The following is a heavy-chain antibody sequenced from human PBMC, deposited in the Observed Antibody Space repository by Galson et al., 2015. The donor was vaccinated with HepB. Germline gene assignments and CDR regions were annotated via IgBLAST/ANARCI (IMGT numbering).Heavy chain of an antibody. CDR3: ARGPDYYDSSGYYYGSFYFDY. D-gene: IGHD3-22*01. Sequence: SLRLSCAASGFTFSSYWMSWVRQAPGKGLEWVANIKQDGSEKYYVDSVKGRFTISRDNAKNSLYLQMNSLRAEDTAVYYCARGPDYYDSSGYYYGSFYFDYWGQGTLVTVSS. V-gene: IGHV3-7*01. CDR2: IKQDGSEK. J-gene: IGHJ4*02. CDR1: GFTFSSYW.